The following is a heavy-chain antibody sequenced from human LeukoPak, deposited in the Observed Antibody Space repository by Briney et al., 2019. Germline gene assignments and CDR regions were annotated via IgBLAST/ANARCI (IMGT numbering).Heavy chain of an antibody. CDR1: GFSFSSYE. CDR2: ISSSGSTI. CDR3: ARDEADSSSLEAIYFDY. D-gene: IGHD6-13*01. Sequence: GGSLRLSCAASGFSFSSYEMSWGRQAPGKGLEWVSYISSSGSTIYYADSVKGRFTISRDNAKNSLYLQMNSLRAEDTDVYYCARDEADSSSLEAIYFDYWGQGTLVTVSS. J-gene: IGHJ4*02. V-gene: IGHV3-48*03.